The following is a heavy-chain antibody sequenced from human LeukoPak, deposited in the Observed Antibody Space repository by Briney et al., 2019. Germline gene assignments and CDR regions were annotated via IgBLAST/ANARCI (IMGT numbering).Heavy chain of an antibody. CDR1: GFTFSSYS. D-gene: IGHD1-7*01. V-gene: IGHV3-21*01. CDR2: ISSSSSYI. Sequence: GGSLRLSCAASGFTFSSYSMNWVRQAPGKGLEWVSSISSSSSYIYYADSVKGRFTISRDNAKNSLYLQMNSLRAEDTAVYYCARMVELPDAFDIWGQGTMVTVSS. J-gene: IGHJ3*02. CDR3: ARMVELPDAFDI.